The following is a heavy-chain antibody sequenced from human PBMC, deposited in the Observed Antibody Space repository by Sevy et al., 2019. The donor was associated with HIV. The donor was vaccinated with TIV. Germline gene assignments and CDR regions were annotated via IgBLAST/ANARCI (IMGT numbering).Heavy chain of an antibody. CDR2: INQDGVVT. J-gene: IGHJ4*02. D-gene: IGHD6-13*01. V-gene: IGHV3-7*01. Sequence: GGSLRLSCVASGFTLNNYWMHWVRKAPGKGLEWVANINQDGVVTYNVDSVRGRFTISRDNGRNLVFLQMNSLRVDDTALYFCVRAIAKDGSFWGQGTLVTVSS. CDR1: GFTLNNYW. CDR3: VRAIAKDGSF.